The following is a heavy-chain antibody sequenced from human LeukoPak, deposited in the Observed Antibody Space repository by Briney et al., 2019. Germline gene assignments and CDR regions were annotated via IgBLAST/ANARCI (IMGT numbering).Heavy chain of an antibody. V-gene: IGHV3-30*02. Sequence: GGSLRLSCAASGFTFSSYGMHWVRQAPGKGLEWVAFIRYDGSNKYYADSVKGRFTISRDNSKNTLYLQMNSLRAEDTAVYYCAKTAGYSSGWSFDYWGQGTLVTVSP. J-gene: IGHJ4*02. CDR3: AKTAGYSSGWSFDY. D-gene: IGHD6-19*01. CDR1: GFTFSSYG. CDR2: IRYDGSNK.